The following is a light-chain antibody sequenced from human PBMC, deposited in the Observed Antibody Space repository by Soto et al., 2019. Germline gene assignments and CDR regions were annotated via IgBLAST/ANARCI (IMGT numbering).Light chain of an antibody. CDR2: AAS. CDR1: QSIDNY. J-gene: IGKJ1*01. Sequence: DIQMTQSPSSLSASVGDRVTITCRASQSIDNYLNWYRQKPGKAPELLIYAASHLQREVPSRFRGIGSGTDFSLTISSLQPEDFASYYCQQSYNVLSWTFGQGTKVEIK. V-gene: IGKV1-39*01. CDR3: QQSYNVLSWT.